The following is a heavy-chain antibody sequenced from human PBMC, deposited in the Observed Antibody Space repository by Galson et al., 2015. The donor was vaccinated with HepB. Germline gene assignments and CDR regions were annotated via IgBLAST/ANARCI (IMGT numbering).Heavy chain of an antibody. CDR1: GFTFSSYA. J-gene: IGHJ3*02. V-gene: IGHV1-69*04. CDR3: ARLYDFWSGSGAFDI. Sequence: SCAASGFTFSSYAISWVRQAPGQGLEWMGRIIPILGIANYAQKFQGRVTITADKSTSTAYMELSSLRSEDTAVYYCARLYDFWSGSGAFDIWGQGTMVTVSS. D-gene: IGHD3-3*01. CDR2: IIPILGIA.